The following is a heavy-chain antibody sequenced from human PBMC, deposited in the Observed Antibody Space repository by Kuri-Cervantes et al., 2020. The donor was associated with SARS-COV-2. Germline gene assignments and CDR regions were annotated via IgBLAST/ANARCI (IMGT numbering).Heavy chain of an antibody. J-gene: IGHJ4*02. V-gene: IGHV3-21*01. CDR2: ISGSSGYI. Sequence: GESLKISCEASGFTFSTYSMNWVRQSPGKGLEWVSSISGSSGYIFYADSVKGRFTISRDNAKNSLYLQMSSLRAEDTALYYCARVLDYGDARNDYWGQGTLVTVSS. CDR3: ARVLDYGDARNDY. CDR1: GFTFSTYS. D-gene: IGHD4-17*01.